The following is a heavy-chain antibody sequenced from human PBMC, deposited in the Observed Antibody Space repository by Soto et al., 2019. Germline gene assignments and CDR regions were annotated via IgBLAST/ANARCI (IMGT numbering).Heavy chain of an antibody. CDR3: AKDFPWVPAKLRFLEVRGMDV. CDR1: GYPFTGPY. Sequence: ASVKVSCKASGYPFTGPYIYWVRQAPGQGLEWMGWINPSSGGTEFAEKFQGRVTVTRDTSIRTVFLELNSLTSDDTGVYFCAKDFPWVPAKLRFLEVRGMDVWGQGTTVTVSS. J-gene: IGHJ6*02. CDR2: INPSSGGT. V-gene: IGHV1-2*02. D-gene: IGHD3-3*01.